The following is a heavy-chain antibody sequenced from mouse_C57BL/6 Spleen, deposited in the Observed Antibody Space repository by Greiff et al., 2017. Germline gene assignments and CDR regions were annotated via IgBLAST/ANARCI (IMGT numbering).Heavy chain of an antibody. CDR2: ISDGGSYA. CDR3: ARPRPYAMDY. V-gene: IGHV5-4*01. Sequence: EVQLQESGGGLVKPGGSLKLSCAASGFTFSSYAMSWVRQTPEKRLEWVATISDGGSYAYYPDNVKGRFTISRDNAKNNLYLQMSHLKSEDTAMYYCARPRPYAMDYWGQGTSVTVSS. J-gene: IGHJ4*01. CDR1: GFTFSSYA.